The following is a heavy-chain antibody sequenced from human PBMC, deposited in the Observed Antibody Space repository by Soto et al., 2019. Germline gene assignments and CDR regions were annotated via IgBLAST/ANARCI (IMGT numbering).Heavy chain of an antibody. CDR1: GFTFSSYG. Sequence: GGSLRLSCAASGFTFSSYGMHWVRQAPGKGLEWVAVISYDGSNKYYADSVKGRFTISRDNSKNTLYLQMNSLRAEDTAVYYCAYYPGIAAAGEGFDYWGQGTLVTVSS. CDR2: ISYDGSNK. J-gene: IGHJ4*02. V-gene: IGHV3-30*03. D-gene: IGHD6-13*01. CDR3: AYYPGIAAAGEGFDY.